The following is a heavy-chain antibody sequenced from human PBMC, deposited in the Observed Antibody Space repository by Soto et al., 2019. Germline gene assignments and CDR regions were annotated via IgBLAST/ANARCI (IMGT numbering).Heavy chain of an antibody. V-gene: IGHV3-53*01. J-gene: IGHJ6*02. CDR1: GFIVSSDY. CDR2: IYSGGST. Sequence: GSLRLSCAASGFIVSSDYMSWVRQAPGKGLEWVSIIYSGGSTYYTDSVKGRFTISRDNSKNTLYLQMSSLRVEDTALYYCARGRGYYGMDVWGQGTTVTVSS. CDR3: ARGRGYYGMDV.